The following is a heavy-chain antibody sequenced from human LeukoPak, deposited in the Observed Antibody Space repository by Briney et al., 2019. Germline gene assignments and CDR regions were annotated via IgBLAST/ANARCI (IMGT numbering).Heavy chain of an antibody. V-gene: IGHV3-23*01. CDR3: AKHRFLEWLSWFDP. D-gene: IGHD3-3*01. CDR2: ISGSGGST. Sequence: AGGSLRLSCAASGFTFSSYAMSWVRQAPGKGLEWVSAISGSGGSTYYADSVKGRFTISRDNSKNTLYLQMSSLRAEDTAVYYCAKHRFLEWLSWFDPWGQGTLVTVSS. J-gene: IGHJ5*02. CDR1: GFTFSSYA.